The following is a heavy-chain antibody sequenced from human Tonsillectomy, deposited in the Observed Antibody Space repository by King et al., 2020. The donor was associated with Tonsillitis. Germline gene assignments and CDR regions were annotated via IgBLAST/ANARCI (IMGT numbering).Heavy chain of an antibody. J-gene: IGHJ4*02. V-gene: IGHV1-69*15. CDR2: IVPIFGTS. Sequence: QLVQSGAEVKKPGSSVKVSCKASGDTFSTYGINWVRQAPGQGLEWMGRIVPIFGTSNYAQKFQGRVTITADESTSTAYMELSSLGSEDTAVYYCARRLGVVAPFDSWGQGTLVTVSS. CDR3: ARRLGVVAPFDS. D-gene: IGHD3-3*01. CDR1: GDTFSTYG.